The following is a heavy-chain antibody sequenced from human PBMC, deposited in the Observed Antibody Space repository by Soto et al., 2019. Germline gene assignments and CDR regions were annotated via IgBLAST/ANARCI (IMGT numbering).Heavy chain of an antibody. CDR2: IIPIFGTA. V-gene: IGHV1-69*12. J-gene: IGHJ2*01. CDR1: GGTFSSYA. CDR3: ARMAGCGGDCYPNLYWYFDL. D-gene: IGHD2-21*02. Sequence: QVQLVQSGAEVKKPGSSVKVSCKASGGTFSSYAISWVRQAPGQGLEWMGGIIPIFGTANYAQKFQGRVTITADESTSTAYMELSRLRSEDTAVYYCARMAGCGGDCYPNLYWYFDLWGRGTLVTVSS.